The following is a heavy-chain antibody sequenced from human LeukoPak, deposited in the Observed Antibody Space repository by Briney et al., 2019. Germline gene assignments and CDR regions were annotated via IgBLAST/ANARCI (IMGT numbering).Heavy chain of an antibody. Sequence: GGSLRLSCAASGFIFSSYAMNWGRQAPGKGLEWVSAISGSGDGTYYADSVKGRFTVSRDNSKNTLYLQMNNLRAEDSAVYYCAKGVGGYCSSTDCRAYDNWGQGTLVAVSS. CDR3: AKGVGGYCSSTDCRAYDN. J-gene: IGHJ4*02. CDR2: ISGSGDGT. V-gene: IGHV3-23*01. CDR1: GFIFSSYA. D-gene: IGHD2-2*01.